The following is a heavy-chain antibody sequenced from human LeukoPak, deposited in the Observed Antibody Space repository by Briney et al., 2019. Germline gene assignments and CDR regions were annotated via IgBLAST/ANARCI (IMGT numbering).Heavy chain of an antibody. CDR1: GGSFSGYY. CDR3: ARGHDSSGYYFDY. V-gene: IGHV4-34*01. CDR2: VNHSGST. D-gene: IGHD3-22*01. Sequence: SETLSLTCAVYGGSFSGYYWSWIRQPPGKGLEWIGEVNHSGSTNYNPSLKSRVTISVDTSKNQFSLKLSSVTAADTAVYYCARGHDSSGYYFDYWGQGTLVTVS. J-gene: IGHJ4*02.